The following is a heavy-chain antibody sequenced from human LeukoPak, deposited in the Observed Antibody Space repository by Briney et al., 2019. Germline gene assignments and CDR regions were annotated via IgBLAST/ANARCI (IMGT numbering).Heavy chain of an antibody. CDR3: AKGLYDYALDV. CDR2: ISSSSSYI. Sequence: GGSLRLSCAASGFTFSSYSMNWVRQAPGERLEWVSSISSSSSYIYYADPVKGRFTISRDNFKNTLYLQMNSLRAEDTAIYYCAKGLYDYALDVWGQGTAVTVSS. V-gene: IGHV3-21*04. J-gene: IGHJ6*02. CDR1: GFTFSSYS.